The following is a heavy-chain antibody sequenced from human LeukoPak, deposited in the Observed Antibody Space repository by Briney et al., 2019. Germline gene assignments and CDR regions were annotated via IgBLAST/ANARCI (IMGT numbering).Heavy chain of an antibody. J-gene: IGHJ5*02. CDR2: IYSGGST. Sequence: PGGSLRLSCAASGFTVSSNYMSWVRQAPGKGLEWVSVIYSGGSTYYADSVKGRFTISRDNSKNTLYLQMNSLRAEDTAVYYCAREVTSRGPDWFDPWGQGTLVTVSS. CDR1: GFTVSSNY. D-gene: IGHD3-10*01. CDR3: AREVTSRGPDWFDP. V-gene: IGHV3-66*01.